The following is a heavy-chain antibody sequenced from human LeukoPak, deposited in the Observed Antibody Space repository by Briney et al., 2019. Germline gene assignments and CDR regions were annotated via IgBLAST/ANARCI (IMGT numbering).Heavy chain of an antibody. CDR2: MNPNSGNT. Sequence: ASVKVSCKASGGTFTSYAINWVRQATGQGLEWMGWMNPNSGNTGYAQKFQGRVTMTRNTSISTAYMELSSLRSEDTAVYYCARVLDGIGSSWYGDNWFDPWGQGTLVTVSS. CDR1: GGTFTSYA. D-gene: IGHD6-13*01. V-gene: IGHV1-8*02. CDR3: ARVLDGIGSSWYGDNWFDP. J-gene: IGHJ5*02.